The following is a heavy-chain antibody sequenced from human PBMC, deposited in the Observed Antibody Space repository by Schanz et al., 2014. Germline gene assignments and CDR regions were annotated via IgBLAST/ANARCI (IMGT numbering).Heavy chain of an antibody. CDR1: GYTFTGYY. J-gene: IGHJ5*02. Sequence: QVQLVQSGAEMKKPGASVKVSCKASGYTFTGYYMHWVRQAPGQGLEWMGWINPNSGGTNFAQKFQGRVTMTRDTSISTVYMELSRLRSEDTAVYYCARGRGCTGGSCYSWFDLWGQGTLVTVAS. V-gene: IGHV1-2*02. CDR2: INPNSGGT. CDR3: ARGRGCTGGSCYSWFDL. D-gene: IGHD2-15*01.